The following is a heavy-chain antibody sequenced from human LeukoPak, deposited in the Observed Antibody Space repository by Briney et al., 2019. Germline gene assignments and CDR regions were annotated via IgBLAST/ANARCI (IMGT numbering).Heavy chain of an antibody. Sequence: ASVKASCKASGYTFTSYYMHWVRQAPGQGLEWMGIINPSGGSTSYAQKFQGRVTMTRDTSTSTVYMELSSLRSEDTAVYYCARVHQQLWSDPNFDYWGQGTLVTVSS. J-gene: IGHJ4*02. CDR1: GYTFTSYY. CDR2: INPSGGST. V-gene: IGHV1-46*01. CDR3: ARVHQQLWSDPNFDY. D-gene: IGHD5-18*01.